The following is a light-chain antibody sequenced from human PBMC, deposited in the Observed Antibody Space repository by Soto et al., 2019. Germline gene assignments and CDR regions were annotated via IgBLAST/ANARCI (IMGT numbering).Light chain of an antibody. J-gene: IGKJ2*01. CDR2: DAS. CDR1: QSVSSY. Sequence: EIVLTQSPATLSLSPGERATLSCRASQSVSSYLAWYQQKPGQAPRLRSYDASNRSTGIPARFSGSGSGTDFTLTISSLEPEDFAVYYCQQRSNWSYTFGQGTKMEIK. CDR3: QQRSNWSYT. V-gene: IGKV3-11*01.